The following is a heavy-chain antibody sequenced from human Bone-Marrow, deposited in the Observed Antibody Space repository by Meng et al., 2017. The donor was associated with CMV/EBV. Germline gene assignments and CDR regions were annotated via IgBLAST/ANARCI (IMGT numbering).Heavy chain of an antibody. D-gene: IGHD6-13*01. Sequence: GGSLRLSCAASGFTFSSYAMHWVRQAPGKGLEWVAVISYDGSNKYYADSVKGRFTISRDNSKNTLYLQMNSLRAEDTAVYYCAREGYSSSWPNWFDPWGQGTLV. CDR3: AREGYSSSWPNWFDP. CDR2: ISYDGSNK. V-gene: IGHV3-30-3*01. CDR1: GFTFSSYA. J-gene: IGHJ5*02.